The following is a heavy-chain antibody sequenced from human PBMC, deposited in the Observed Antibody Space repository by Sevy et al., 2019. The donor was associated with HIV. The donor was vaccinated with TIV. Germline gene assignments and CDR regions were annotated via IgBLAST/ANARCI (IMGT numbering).Heavy chain of an antibody. Sequence: ASVKVSCKASGYTFTSYGISWVRQAPGQGLEWMGWISAYNGNTNYAQKLQGRVTMTTDTSTSTAYMELRSLRSDDTAVYHCARDLFYGDYVFYYYGMDVWGQGTTVTVSS. J-gene: IGHJ6*02. V-gene: IGHV1-18*01. D-gene: IGHD4-17*01. CDR3: ARDLFYGDYVFYYYGMDV. CDR1: GYTFTSYG. CDR2: ISAYNGNT.